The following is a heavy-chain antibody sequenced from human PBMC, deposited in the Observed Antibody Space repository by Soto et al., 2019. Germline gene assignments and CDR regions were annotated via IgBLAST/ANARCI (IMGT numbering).Heavy chain of an antibody. V-gene: IGHV1-58*01. CDR2: ILVGSGQT. D-gene: IGHD3-22*01. CDR3: AAISSGYYRVFDY. J-gene: IGHJ4*02. Sequence: SVKVSCKASGATFTSSTVNWVRQARGQPPEWIGWILVGSGQTNSAQKFQGRVAITRDMSTYKAYLELNSLRSDDSAVYYCAAISSGYYRVFDYWGQGTPVTVSS. CDR1: GATFTSST.